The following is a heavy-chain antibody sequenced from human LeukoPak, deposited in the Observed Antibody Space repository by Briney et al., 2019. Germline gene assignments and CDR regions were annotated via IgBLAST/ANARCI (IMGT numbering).Heavy chain of an antibody. CDR1: GLTVSSSY. D-gene: IGHD6-19*01. J-gene: IGHJ4*02. CDR2: LYSGGNT. Sequence: GGSLRLSCAASGLTVSSSYMSWVRQAPGKGLEWVSVLYSGGNTYYADSVKGRFTISRDNSKNTLYLQMNSLRGEDTAVHYCARGHIAVAGFYGAGPSDYWGRGTLVTVSS. CDR3: ARGHIAVAGFYGAGPSDY. V-gene: IGHV3-53*01.